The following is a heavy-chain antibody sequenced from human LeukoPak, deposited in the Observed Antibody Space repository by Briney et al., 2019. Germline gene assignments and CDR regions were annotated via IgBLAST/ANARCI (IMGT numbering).Heavy chain of an antibody. V-gene: IGHV3-74*01. Sequence: GGSLRLSCAASGFTFSGSAMHWVRQAPGKGLVWVSRIDNDGSDTIYADSMKGRFTISRDNAKNTLFLQMNSLRDEDAAVYYCARGGFSHGFDIWGQGTRVTVSS. J-gene: IGHJ3*02. CDR2: IDNDGSDT. CDR1: GFTFSGSA. CDR3: ARGGFSHGFDI.